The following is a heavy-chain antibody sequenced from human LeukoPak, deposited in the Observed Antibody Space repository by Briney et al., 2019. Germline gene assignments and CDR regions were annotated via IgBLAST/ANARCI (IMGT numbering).Heavy chain of an antibody. CDR1: GFTFSSYA. Sequence: GGSLRLSCAASGFTFSSYAMSWVRQAPGKGLEWVSAISGSGGSTYYADSVKGRFTISRGNSKNTLYLQMNSLRAEDTAVYYCAKDQSDLYYDFWSGYYTEYFQHWGQGTLVTVSS. J-gene: IGHJ1*01. CDR2: ISGSGGST. CDR3: AKDQSDLYYDFWSGYYTEYFQH. V-gene: IGHV3-23*01. D-gene: IGHD3-3*01.